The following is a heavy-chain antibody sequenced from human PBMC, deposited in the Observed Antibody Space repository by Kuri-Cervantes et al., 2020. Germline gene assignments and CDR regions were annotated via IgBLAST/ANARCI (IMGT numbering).Heavy chain of an antibody. J-gene: IGHJ4*02. V-gene: IGHV5-51*01. CDR1: GYSFTSYW. Sequence: GESLKISCKGSGYSFTSYWIGWVRQMPGKGLEWMGIIYPSDSDTRYSPSFQGQVTISADKSISTAYLQWSSLKASDTAMYYRARGGRLQGAHFDYWGQGTLVTVSS. D-gene: IGHD3-16*01. CDR3: ARGGRLQGAHFDY. CDR2: IYPSDSDT.